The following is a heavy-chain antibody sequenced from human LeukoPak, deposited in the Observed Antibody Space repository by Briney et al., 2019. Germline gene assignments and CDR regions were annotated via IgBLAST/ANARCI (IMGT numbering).Heavy chain of an antibody. CDR3: ARYYYYDSSGDY. J-gene: IGHJ4*02. D-gene: IGHD3-22*01. CDR2: IHYSGRT. CDR1: GGSVSSGSCF. Sequence: SETLSLTCTVSGGSVSSGSCFWNWIRQPPGKGLEWIGYIHYSGRTDYNPSLESRVTISADTSKNQFSLKLNSVAAADTAVYYCARYYYYDSSGDYWGQGTLVTVSS. V-gene: IGHV4-61*01.